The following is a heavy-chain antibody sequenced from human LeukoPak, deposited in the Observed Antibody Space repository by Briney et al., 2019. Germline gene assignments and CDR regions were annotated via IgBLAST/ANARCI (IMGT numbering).Heavy chain of an antibody. V-gene: IGHV4-59*01. Sequence: SQTLSLTCTVSGGSISSYYWSWIRQPPGKGLEWIGYIYYSGSTNYNPSLKSRVTISVDTSKNQFSLKLSSVTAADTAVYYCARDINSYGRFDYWGQGTLVTVSS. D-gene: IGHD5-18*01. CDR3: ARDINSYGRFDY. CDR1: GGSISSYY. CDR2: IYYSGST. J-gene: IGHJ4*02.